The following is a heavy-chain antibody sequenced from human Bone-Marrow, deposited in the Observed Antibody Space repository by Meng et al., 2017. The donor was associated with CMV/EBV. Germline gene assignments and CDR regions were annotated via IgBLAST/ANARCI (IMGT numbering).Heavy chain of an antibody. V-gene: IGHV2-5*01. D-gene: IGHD3-3*01. CDR2: IDWNDDR. CDR1: GFSLNTSGVS. CDR3: AHAYDDFWSGYYLGAFDI. J-gene: IGHJ3*02. Sequence: SGPTLVKPTQTLTLTCTFSGFSLNTSGVSVGWIRQPPGKALEWLALIDWNDDRRYSPSLNSRLTVTKDNSTNQVVLTLTNMEAVDTATYFCAHAYDDFWSGYYLGAFDIWGQGTLVTVSS.